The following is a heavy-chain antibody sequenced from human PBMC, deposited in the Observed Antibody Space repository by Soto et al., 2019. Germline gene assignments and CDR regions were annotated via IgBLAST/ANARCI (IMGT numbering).Heavy chain of an antibody. Sequence: PSETLSLTCTVSGGSISSSSYYWGWIRQPPGKGLEWIGSIFYSGSTYYNPSLKSRVTISVDTSKNQFSLKLTSVTAADTAVYYCPCFFSGGNSFVFYYWGMGVGGKGTRATVPS. CDR2: IFYSGST. V-gene: IGHV4-39*01. D-gene: IGHD3-10*01. CDR3: PCFFSGGNSFVFYYWGMGV. J-gene: IGHJ6*04. CDR1: GGSISSSSYY.